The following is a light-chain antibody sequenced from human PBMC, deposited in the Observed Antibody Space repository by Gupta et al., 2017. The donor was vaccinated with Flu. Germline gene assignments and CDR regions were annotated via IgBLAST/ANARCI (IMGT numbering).Light chain of an antibody. CDR3: AAWDDSLNGWV. V-gene: IGLV1-44*01. Sequence: QSVLTQPPSASGTPGQRVTISCSGGTSNIGSNIVSWFQQLPVTAPRLVIYSNNERPSGVPDRFSGSKSGTSASLAISGLQSEDEADFYCAAWDDSLNGWVFGGGTKLTVL. CDR2: SNN. CDR1: TSNIGSNI. J-gene: IGLJ3*02.